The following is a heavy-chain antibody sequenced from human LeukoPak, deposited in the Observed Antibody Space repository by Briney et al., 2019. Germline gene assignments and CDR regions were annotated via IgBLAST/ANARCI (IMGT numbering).Heavy chain of an antibody. CDR1: GFTFSSYE. CDR3: ARVGCSTTSCPADY. Sequence: SGGSLRLSCAASGFTFSSYEMNWVRQAPGKGLEWVSYISSSGSTTYYADSVKGRFTVSRDNAKNSLYLQMNSLRAEDTAVFYCARVGCSTTSCPADYWGQGTLVTVSS. D-gene: IGHD2-2*01. J-gene: IGHJ4*02. V-gene: IGHV3-48*03. CDR2: ISSSGSTT.